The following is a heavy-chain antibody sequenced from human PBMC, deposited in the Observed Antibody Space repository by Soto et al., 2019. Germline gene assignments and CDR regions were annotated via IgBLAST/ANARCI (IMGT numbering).Heavy chain of an antibody. Sequence: SVKVSCKASGGTFSSYAISWVRQAPGQGLEWMGGIIPIFGTANYAQKFQGRVTITADESTSTAYMELSSLRSEDTAVYYCARERLQLRILDYWGQGTLVTVSS. CDR2: IIPIFGTA. D-gene: IGHD5-12*01. V-gene: IGHV1-69*13. J-gene: IGHJ4*02. CDR3: ARERLQLRILDY. CDR1: GGTFSSYA.